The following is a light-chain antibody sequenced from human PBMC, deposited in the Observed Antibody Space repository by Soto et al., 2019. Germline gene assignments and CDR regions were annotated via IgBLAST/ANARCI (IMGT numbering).Light chain of an antibody. V-gene: IGKV1-5*01. CDR1: QSISDS. J-gene: IGKJ1*01. CDR2: DVS. Sequence: DIQMNQSPSTLSATVGDRVTITCRASQSISDSFAWYQQKPGKAPDLLISDVSKLERGVASRFSGSGSGTEFTLTISSMQPDDLATYYCQQYHGFSRTFGQGSKVDIK. CDR3: QQYHGFSRT.